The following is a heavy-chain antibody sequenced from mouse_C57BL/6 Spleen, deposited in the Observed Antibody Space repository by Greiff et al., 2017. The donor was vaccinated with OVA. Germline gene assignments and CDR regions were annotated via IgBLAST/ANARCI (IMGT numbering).Heavy chain of an antibody. CDR3: ARDEDTHYDPDGGCAY. J-gene: IGHJ3*01. V-gene: IGHV1-62-2*01. D-gene: IGHD2-4*01. CDR1: GYTFTDYT. Sequence: QVQLKESGAELVKPGASVKLSCKASGYTFTDYTIHWVKQRSGQGLEWIGWFYPGSGSIKYNEKFKDKATLTADKSSSTVYMELSSLTSEDSAVYFCARDEDTHYDPDGGCAYWGQGTLVTVSA. CDR2: FYPGSGSI.